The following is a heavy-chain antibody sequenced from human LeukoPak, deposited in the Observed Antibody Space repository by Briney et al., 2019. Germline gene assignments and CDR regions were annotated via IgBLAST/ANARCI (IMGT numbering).Heavy chain of an antibody. Sequence: PGGSLRLSCAASGFTFSSYWMHWVRQAPGKGLVWVSRINSDGSSTSYADSVKGRFTISRDNAKNTLYLQMNGLRAEDTAVYYCARDSPGVVPAAIVDGMDVWGKGTTVTVSS. CDR1: GFTFSSYW. CDR2: INSDGSST. D-gene: IGHD2-2*02. V-gene: IGHV3-74*01. J-gene: IGHJ6*04. CDR3: ARDSPGVVPAAIVDGMDV.